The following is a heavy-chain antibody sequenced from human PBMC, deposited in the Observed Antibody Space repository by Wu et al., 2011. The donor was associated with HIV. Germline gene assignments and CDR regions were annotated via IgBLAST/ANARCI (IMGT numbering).Heavy chain of an antibody. CDR3: ARDGEYQVLHHYYTGMDV. Sequence: SVKVSCKASGYTFTNYYMHWVRQAPGQGLEWMGIINPSGGSTSYAQKFQGRVTMTRDTSTSTVYMELSSLRSEDTAVYYCARDGEYQVLHHYYTGMDVWGQGSTVIVSS. D-gene: IGHD3-10*01. CDR2: INPSGGST. V-gene: IGHV1-46*01. CDR1: GYTFTNYY. J-gene: IGHJ6*02.